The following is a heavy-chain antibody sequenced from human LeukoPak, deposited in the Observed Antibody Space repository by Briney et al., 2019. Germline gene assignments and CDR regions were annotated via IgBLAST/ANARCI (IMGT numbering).Heavy chain of an antibody. CDR2: IYYSGST. Sequence: SETLSLTCTVSGGSISSSSYYWGWIRQPPGKGLEWIGSIYYSGSTYYNPSLKSRVTISVDTSKNQFSLKLSSVTAADTAVYYCARELLLWFGESSPHNWFDPWGQGTLVTVS. J-gene: IGHJ5*02. CDR3: ARELLLWFGESSPHNWFDP. V-gene: IGHV4-39*02. D-gene: IGHD3-10*01. CDR1: GGSISSSSYY.